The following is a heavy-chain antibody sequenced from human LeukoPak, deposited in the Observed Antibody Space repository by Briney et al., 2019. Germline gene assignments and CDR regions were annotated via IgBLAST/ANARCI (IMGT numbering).Heavy chain of an antibody. CDR3: TRSYDFWSGNDY. CDR2: IRSKANSYAT. V-gene: IGHV3-73*01. CDR1: GFTFSGSA. D-gene: IGHD3-3*01. J-gene: IGHJ4*02. Sequence: GGSLRPSCAASGFTFSGSAMHWVRQASGEGLEWVGRIRSKANSYATAYAASVKGRFTISRDDSKNTAYLQMNSLKTEDTAVYYCTRSYDFWSGNDYWGQGTLVTVSS.